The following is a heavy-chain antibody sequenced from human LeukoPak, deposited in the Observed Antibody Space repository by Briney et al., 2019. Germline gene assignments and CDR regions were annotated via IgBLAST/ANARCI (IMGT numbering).Heavy chain of an antibody. CDR2: IKQDGSAA. Sequence: PGGSLRLSCAASGFTFTTYWMSWVRQAPGKGLEWVANIKQDGSAAYYVDSVMGRFTISRDNAKNSLYLQMNSLRAEDTAVYYCAKIAAAVPDYWGQGTLVTVSS. V-gene: IGHV3-7*01. CDR1: GFTFTTYW. CDR3: AKIAAAVPDY. D-gene: IGHD6-13*01. J-gene: IGHJ4*02.